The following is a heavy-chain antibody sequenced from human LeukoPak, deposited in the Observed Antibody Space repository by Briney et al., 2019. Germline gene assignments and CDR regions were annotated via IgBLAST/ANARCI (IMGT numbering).Heavy chain of an antibody. CDR3: ALAAPRGGNWFDP. J-gene: IGHJ5*02. Sequence: SETLSLTCAVSGGSISSSNWWSWVRQPPGKGLEWIGEIYHSGSTNYNPSLKSRATISVDKSKNQFSLKLSSVTAADTAVYYCALAAPRGGNWFDPWGQGTLVTVSS. D-gene: IGHD6-6*01. V-gene: IGHV4-4*02. CDR1: GGSISSSNW. CDR2: IYHSGST.